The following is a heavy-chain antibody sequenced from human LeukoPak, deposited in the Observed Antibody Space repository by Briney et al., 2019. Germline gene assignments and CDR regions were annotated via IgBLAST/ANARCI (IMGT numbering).Heavy chain of an antibody. J-gene: IGHJ4*02. CDR2: ISGTGGST. CDR3: AKGEHIVLMVYLDY. D-gene: IGHD2-8*01. CDR1: GFTFSTYV. Sequence: GGSLRLSCAASGFTFSTYVMSWVRQAPGKGLEWVSAISGTGGSTYYADSVKGRFTISRDISMTTLFLQMDSLRAEDTAVYYCAKGEHIVLMVYLDYWGQGTLVTVSS. V-gene: IGHV3-23*01.